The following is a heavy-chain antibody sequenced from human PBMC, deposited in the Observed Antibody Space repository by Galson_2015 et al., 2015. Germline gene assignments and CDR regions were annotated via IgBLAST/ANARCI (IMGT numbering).Heavy chain of an antibody. CDR1: GFTFSSYS. D-gene: IGHD5-18*01. V-gene: IGHV3-21*01. Sequence: SLRLSCAASGFTFSSYSMNWVRQAPGKGLEWVSSISSSSSYIYYADSVKGRFTISRDNAKNSLYLQMNSLRAEDTAVYYCARVEVVDTAIEMSVPYYYYYGMDVWGQGTTVTVSS. CDR3: ARVEVVDTAIEMSVPYYYYYGMDV. CDR2: ISSSSSYI. J-gene: IGHJ6*02.